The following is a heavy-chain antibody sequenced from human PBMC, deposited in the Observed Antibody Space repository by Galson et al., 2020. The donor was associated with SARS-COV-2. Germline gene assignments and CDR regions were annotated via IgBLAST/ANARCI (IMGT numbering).Heavy chain of an antibody. J-gene: IGHJ4*02. CDR2: ISYDGSYN. CDR1: GFTFSIYG. V-gene: IGHV3-30*03. Sequence: GESLKISCAASGFTFSIYGMHWVRQAPGKGLEWVAIISYDGSYNSYADSVKGRFTISRDNSKNTLYLQINSLRAKDTAVYYCARQREEHFDYWGQGTLVTVSS. CDR3: ARQREEHFDY. D-gene: IGHD1-1*01.